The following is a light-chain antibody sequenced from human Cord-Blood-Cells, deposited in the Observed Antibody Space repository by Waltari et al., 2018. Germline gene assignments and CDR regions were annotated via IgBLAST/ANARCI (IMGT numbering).Light chain of an antibody. J-gene: IGLJ2*01. CDR3: CSYAGSSNVV. CDR1: SSDVGSYNL. V-gene: IGLV2-23*01. Sequence: QSALTQPASVSGSPGQPITIPCTGTSSDVGSYNLVSWYQQHPGKAPKLMIYEGSKRPSGVSNRFSGSKSGNTASLTISGLQAEDEADYYCCSYAGSSNVVFGGGTKLTVL. CDR2: EGS.